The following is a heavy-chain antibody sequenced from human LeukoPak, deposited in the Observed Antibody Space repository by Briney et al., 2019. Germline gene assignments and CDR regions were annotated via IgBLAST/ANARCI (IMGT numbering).Heavy chain of an antibody. CDR2: IYYSGST. CDR3: ARHRRGIQLRYYLDY. V-gene: IGHV4-59*08. Sequence: SETLSLTCTVSGGSISSYYWSWIRQPPGKGLEWIGYIYYSGSTNYNPSLKSRVTISVDTSKNQFSLKLSSVTAADTAVYYCARHRRGIQLRYYLDYWGQGTLVTVSS. J-gene: IGHJ4*02. CDR1: GGSISSYY. D-gene: IGHD5-18*01.